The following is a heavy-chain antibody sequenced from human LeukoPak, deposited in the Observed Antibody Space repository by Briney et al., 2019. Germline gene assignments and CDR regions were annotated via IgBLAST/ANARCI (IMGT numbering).Heavy chain of an antibody. Sequence: SETLSLTCTVSGGSISSGTYYWSWIRQPAGKGLGWIGRIYFSGITTYNPSLKSRVTISVDTSKNQFSLKLSSVTAADTAVYYCARGGYYYGSGSLAPFDYWGQGTLVTVSS. CDR3: ARGGYYYGSGSLAPFDY. CDR2: IYFSGIT. CDR1: GGSISSGTYY. D-gene: IGHD3-10*01. J-gene: IGHJ4*02. V-gene: IGHV4-61*10.